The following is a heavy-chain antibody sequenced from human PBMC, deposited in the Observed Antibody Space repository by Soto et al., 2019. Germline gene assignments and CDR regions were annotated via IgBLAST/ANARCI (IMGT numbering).Heavy chain of an antibody. CDR1: GYTFVSYG. J-gene: IGHJ5*02. V-gene: IGHV1-18*04. D-gene: IGHD3-22*01. CDR3: ARDQNFFDSSGYYDH. Sequence: QIQLVQSAAEVKKPGASVKVSCKTSGYTFVSYGISWVRQAPGQGLECMGWISPYNGNTNFAQRFRGRVTLTTDTSTDIVYMDLGSLKSDDTAVYYCARDQNFFDSSGYYDHWGQGTLITVSS. CDR2: ISPYNGNT.